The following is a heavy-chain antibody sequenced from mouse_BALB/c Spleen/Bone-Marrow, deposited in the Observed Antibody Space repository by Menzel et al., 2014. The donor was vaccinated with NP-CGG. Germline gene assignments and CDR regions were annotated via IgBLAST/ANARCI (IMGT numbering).Heavy chain of an antibody. J-gene: IGHJ4*01. CDR1: GFSLTSYG. D-gene: IGHD4-1*01. CDR2: IWSGGRT. V-gene: IGHV2-2*02. CDR3: ASNWDYAMDY. Sequence: QVQLKESGPGLVQPSQSLSITCTVSGFSLTSYGVHWVRQSPGKGLEWLGVIWSGGRTDYNAAFISRLSITKDNSKSQVFFKMTSLQANDTAIYYCASNWDYAMDYWGQGTSVTVSS.